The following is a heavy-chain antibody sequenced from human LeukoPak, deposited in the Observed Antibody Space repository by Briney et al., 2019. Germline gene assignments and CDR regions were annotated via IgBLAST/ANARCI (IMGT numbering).Heavy chain of an antibody. D-gene: IGHD6-19*01. J-gene: IGHJ4*02. Sequence: ASVKVSCKASGYTFTSYDINWVRQAPGQGLEWMGRIIPILGIANYAQKFQGRVTITADKSTSTAYMELSSLRSEDTAVYYCASGYSYSSGWYGFDYWGQGTLVTVSS. CDR1: GYTFTSYD. V-gene: IGHV1-69*04. CDR3: ASGYSYSSGWYGFDY. CDR2: IIPILGIA.